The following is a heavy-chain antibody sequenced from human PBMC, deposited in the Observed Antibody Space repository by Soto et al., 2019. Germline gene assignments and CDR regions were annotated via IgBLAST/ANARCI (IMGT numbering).Heavy chain of an antibody. CDR3: APHVSCSGGSCQYDAFAI. CDR1: GFTVSSHA. CDR2: ITADGGT. J-gene: IGHJ3*02. D-gene: IGHD2-15*01. V-gene: IGHV3-23*01. Sequence: EVQVLESGGGLVQPGGSLRLSCEGSGFTVSSHAMTWIRQAPGKGPEWVSTITADGGTYYADSVKGRFAMSRDTSESILYLQMNSWGAEDTAAYYCAPHVSCSGGSCQYDAFAIRGQGTMGTVSS.